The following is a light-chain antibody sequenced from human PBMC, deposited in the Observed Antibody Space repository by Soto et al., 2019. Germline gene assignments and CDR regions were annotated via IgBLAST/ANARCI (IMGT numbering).Light chain of an antibody. J-gene: IGKJ1*01. Sequence: IVITQAPATLSFSPCEGSTLSLMASQSVSSNLAWYQQKPGQAPRLLIYGASTRATGIPARFSGSGSGTEFTRTISSLQSEDSAVFPCQQYPSSAPWTVARGTQLDIK. CDR1: QSVSSN. CDR2: GAS. V-gene: IGKV3-15*01. CDR3: QQYPSSAPWT.